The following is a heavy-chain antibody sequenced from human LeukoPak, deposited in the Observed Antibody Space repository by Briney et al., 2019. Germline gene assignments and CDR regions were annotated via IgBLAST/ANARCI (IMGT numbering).Heavy chain of an antibody. J-gene: IGHJ5*02. CDR1: GFNFTSYA. CDR2: ISHDGSTK. D-gene: IGHD6-13*01. V-gene: IGHV3-30*04. Sequence: GRSLRLSCAAAGFNFTSYAMYWVRQAPGKGLEWVAVISHDGSTKYYADSVKGRFTISRDNSKNQLYLQMNSLRAEDTAVYYCAREVRTQQPRRINWFDPWGQGTLVTVSS. CDR3: AREVRTQQPRRINWFDP.